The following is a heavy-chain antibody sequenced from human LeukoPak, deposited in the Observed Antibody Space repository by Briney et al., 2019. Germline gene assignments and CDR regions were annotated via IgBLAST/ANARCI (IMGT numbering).Heavy chain of an antibody. CDR3: ARGIRYYYDSSGYFLYYFDY. CDR2: INHSGST. V-gene: IGHV4-34*01. J-gene: IGHJ4*02. D-gene: IGHD3-22*01. Sequence: SETLSLTCAVYGGSFSGYYWSWTRQPPGKGLEWIGEINHSGSTNYNPSLKSRVTISVDTSKNQFSLKLSSVTAADTAVYYCARGIRYYYDSSGYFLYYFDYWGQGTLATVSS. CDR1: GGSFSGYY.